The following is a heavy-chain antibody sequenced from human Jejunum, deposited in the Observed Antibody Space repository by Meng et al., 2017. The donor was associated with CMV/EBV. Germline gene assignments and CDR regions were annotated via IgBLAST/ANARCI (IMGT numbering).Heavy chain of an antibody. CDR2: VYHSGAT. J-gene: IGHJ4*02. Sequence: VPGYSISSGYYWGWIRQAPGRGLEWIGNVYHSGATYYNPSLKSRVTMSVDTSKNQFSLKLDSVTAADTAVYFCARARSTTWYQDYWGQGTQVTVSS. D-gene: IGHD6-13*01. CDR1: GYSISSGYY. CDR3: ARARSTTWYQDY. V-gene: IGHV4-38-2*02.